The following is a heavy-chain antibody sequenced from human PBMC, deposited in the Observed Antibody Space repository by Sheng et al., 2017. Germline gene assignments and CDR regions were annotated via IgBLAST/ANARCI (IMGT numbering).Heavy chain of an antibody. CDR3: ARAKDYYYYYNGR. CDR1: GFTFSSYA. Sequence: QVQLVESGGGVVQPGRSLRLSCAASGFTFSSYAMHWVRQAPGKGLEWVAVISYDGSNKYYADSVKGRFTISRDNSKNTLYLQMNSLRAEDTAVYYCARAKDYYYYYNGRLGPRDHGHRLL. V-gene: IGHV3-30*04. J-gene: IGHJ6*02. CDR2: ISYDGSNK.